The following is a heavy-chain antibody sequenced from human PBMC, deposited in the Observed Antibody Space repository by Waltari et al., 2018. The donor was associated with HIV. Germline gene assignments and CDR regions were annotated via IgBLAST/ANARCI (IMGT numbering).Heavy chain of an antibody. CDR3: ARVIAAAGFDP. V-gene: IGHV4-61*02. D-gene: IGHD6-13*01. CDR2: IYTSGST. J-gene: IGHJ5*02. CDR1: GGSISSGSYY. Sequence: QVQLQESGPGLVKPSQTLSLTCTVSGGSISSGSYYWSWIRQPAGKGLEWIGRIYTSGSTNYSPALKSRFTISVATSKNQFSLKLSSVTAADTAVYYCARVIAAAGFDPWGQGTLVTVSS.